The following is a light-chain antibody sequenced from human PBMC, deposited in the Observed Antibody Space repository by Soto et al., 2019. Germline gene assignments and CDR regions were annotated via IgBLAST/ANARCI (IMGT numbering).Light chain of an antibody. CDR2: DVN. Sequence: QSVLTQPASVSGSPGQSITISCTGTSSDIGAYNFVSWYQQHPGKAPKLMLYDVNIRPSGVSNRFSGSKSGNTTPLTISGLHAEDEADYYCASWTTSTTMIFGGGTQLTVL. V-gene: IGLV2-14*03. CDR1: SSDIGAYNF. CDR3: ASWTTSTTMI. J-gene: IGLJ2*01.